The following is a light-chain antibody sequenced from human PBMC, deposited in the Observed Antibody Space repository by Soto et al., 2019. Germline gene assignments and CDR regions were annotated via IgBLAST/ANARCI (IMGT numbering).Light chain of an antibody. CDR3: QQYNSYPYT. V-gene: IGKV1-5*03. Sequence: DIHMTQSPSTLSASVGDRVTITCRASQTISSWLAWYQQKPGKAPKLLIYQASSLESGVPSGFSGSGSGTEFTLTISSLQPDDFVTYYCQQYNSYPYTFGQGTKLEIK. CDR1: QTISSW. CDR2: QAS. J-gene: IGKJ2*01.